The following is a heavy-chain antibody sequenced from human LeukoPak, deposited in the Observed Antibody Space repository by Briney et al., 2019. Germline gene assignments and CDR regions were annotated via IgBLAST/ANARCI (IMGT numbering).Heavy chain of an antibody. J-gene: IGHJ2*01. V-gene: IGHV1-18*01. CDR1: GYTFTNYG. CDR2: ISAYNGNT. D-gene: IGHD6-19*01. Sequence: ASVKVSCKASGYTFTNYGISWVRQAPGQGLEWMGWISAYNGNTNYAQKFQGRVTMTTDTSTSTAYMELRSLRSDDTAVYYCARHLYSSGWVSWYFDLWGRGTLVTVSS. CDR3: ARHLYSSGWVSWYFDL.